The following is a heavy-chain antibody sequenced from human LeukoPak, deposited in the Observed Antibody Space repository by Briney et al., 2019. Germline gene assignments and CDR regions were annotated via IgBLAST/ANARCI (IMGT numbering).Heavy chain of an antibody. J-gene: IGHJ4*02. V-gene: IGHV3-74*01. CDR2: INSDGSST. D-gene: IGHD3-22*01. CDR1: GFTFSSYW. CDR3: ARGCGLHLSPAPSYYDSRCRYFDA. Sequence: GGSLRLSCAASGFTFSSYWMHWVRHAPGKGLVWVSRINSDGSSTSYADSVRGRFTTSRDNAKNSLYLQMNSLRAEDTAVYYCARGCGLHLSPAPSYYDSRCRYFDAWGQGTLVTVSS.